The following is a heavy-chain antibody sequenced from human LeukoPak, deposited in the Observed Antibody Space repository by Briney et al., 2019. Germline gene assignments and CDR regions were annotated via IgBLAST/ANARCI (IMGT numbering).Heavy chain of an antibody. D-gene: IGHD3-10*01. CDR2: ISYDGSNK. J-gene: IGHJ4*02. Sequence: VQPGRSLRLSCAASGFSFSSYAMHWVRQAPGKGLEWVAVISYDGSNKYYADSVKGRFTISRDNSKNTLYLQMNSLRAEDTALYYCAREKKGPCGSGSYLDYWGQGTLVTVSS. CDR3: AREKKGPCGSGSYLDY. CDR1: GFSFSSYA. V-gene: IGHV3-30-3*01.